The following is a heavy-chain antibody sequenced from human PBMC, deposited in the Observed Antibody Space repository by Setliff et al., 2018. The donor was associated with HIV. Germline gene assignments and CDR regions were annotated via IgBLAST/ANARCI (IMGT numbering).Heavy chain of an antibody. CDR2: ISSSGTYI. CDR3: AREFLSGGSCYNY. D-gene: IGHD2-21*01. V-gene: IGHV3-21*05. CDR1: GFTFSSFN. Sequence: GGSLRLSCAASGFTFSSFNMNWVRQAPGKGLEWVSYISSSGTYIYYADSMKGRFTISRDKAGNSLYLQLNNVRAEDTAVYYCAREFLSGGSCYNYWGQGTLVTVSS. J-gene: IGHJ4*02.